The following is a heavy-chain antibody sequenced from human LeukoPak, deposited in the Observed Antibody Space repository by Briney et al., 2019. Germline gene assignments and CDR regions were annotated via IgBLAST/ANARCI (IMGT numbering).Heavy chain of an antibody. V-gene: IGHV4-34*01. CDR1: GGSFSGYY. Sequence: SETLSLTCAVYGGSFSGYYWSWIRQPPGKGLEWIGEINHSGSTNYNPSLKSRVTISVDTSKNQFSLKLSSVTAADTAVYYCARVSCSSTSCLLFGFDPWGQGTLVTVSS. CDR2: INHSGST. CDR3: ARVSCSSTSCLLFGFDP. D-gene: IGHD2-2*01. J-gene: IGHJ5*02.